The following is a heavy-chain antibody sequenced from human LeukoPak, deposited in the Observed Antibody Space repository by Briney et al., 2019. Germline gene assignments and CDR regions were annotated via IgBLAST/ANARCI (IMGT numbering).Heavy chain of an antibody. V-gene: IGHV3-23*01. CDR2: ISGSGGST. Sequence: GRSLRLSCAASGFTFSTYAMHWVRQAPGKGLEWVSAISGSGGSTYYADSVKGRFTMSRDNSKNRLYLQMNSLRAEDTAVYYCAKGVAYYYYYGVDVWGQGTTVTVSS. J-gene: IGHJ6*02. CDR1: GFTFSTYA. D-gene: IGHD2-15*01. CDR3: AKGVAYYYYYGVDV.